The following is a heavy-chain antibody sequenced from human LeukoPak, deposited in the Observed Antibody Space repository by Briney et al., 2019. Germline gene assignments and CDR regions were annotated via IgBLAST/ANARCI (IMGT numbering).Heavy chain of an antibody. D-gene: IGHD2-8*01. V-gene: IGHV3-21*01. Sequence: GGSLRLSCAASGFTFSSYSMNWVRQAPGKGLEWVSSISSSSSYIYYADSVKGRFTIFRDNSKSTLTLQMNSLRAEDTAVYYCARDGVAPGLYFDYWGQGNLVTVSS. CDR2: ISSSSSYI. CDR3: ARDGVAPGLYFDY. J-gene: IGHJ4*02. CDR1: GFTFSSYS.